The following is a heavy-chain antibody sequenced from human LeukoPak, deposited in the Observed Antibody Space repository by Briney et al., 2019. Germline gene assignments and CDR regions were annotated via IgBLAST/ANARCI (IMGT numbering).Heavy chain of an antibody. Sequence: GGSLRLSCAASGFIFSSYAMSWVRQAPGKGVEWVSGISGSGGRTYYADSVKGRFTISRDNSKNTLYLQMNSLRAEDPAVYYCAKVPPGIWLFDIWGQGTMVTVSS. CDR3: AKVPPGIWLFDI. V-gene: IGHV3-23*01. CDR2: ISGSGGRT. D-gene: IGHD3-16*01. CDR1: GFIFSSYA. J-gene: IGHJ3*02.